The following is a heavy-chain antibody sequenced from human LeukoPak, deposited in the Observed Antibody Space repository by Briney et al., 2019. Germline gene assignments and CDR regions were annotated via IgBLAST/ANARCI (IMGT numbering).Heavy chain of an antibody. CDR1: GFTFDDYA. V-gene: IGHV3-9*01. D-gene: IGHD6-19*01. J-gene: IGHJ4*02. Sequence: QPGGSLRLSCAASGFTFDDYAMHWVRQAPGKGLEWVSGISWNSGSIGYADSVKGRFTISRDNAKNSLYLQMNSLRAEDTALYYCAKALIAVLHPYYFDYWGQGTLVTVSS. CDR3: AKALIAVLHPYYFDY. CDR2: ISWNSGSI.